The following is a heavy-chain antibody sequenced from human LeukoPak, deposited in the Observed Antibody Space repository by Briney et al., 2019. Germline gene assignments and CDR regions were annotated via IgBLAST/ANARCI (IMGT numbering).Heavy chain of an antibody. Sequence: KPSETLSLTCAVSGDSINCFYWSWIRQPPGKGLEWIGYVFHTGDTNSNPSLKSRVTVSLDTSTSQVSLRLTSVTAADTAVYYCARHPFATPFDHWGRGILVTVSS. CDR3: ARHPFATPFDH. V-gene: IGHV4-59*08. CDR2: VFHTGDT. J-gene: IGHJ4*02. CDR1: GDSINCFY. D-gene: IGHD2-15*01.